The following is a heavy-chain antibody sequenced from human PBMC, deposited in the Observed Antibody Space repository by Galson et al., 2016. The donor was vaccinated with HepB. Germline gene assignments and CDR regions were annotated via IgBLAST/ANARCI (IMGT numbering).Heavy chain of an antibody. CDR1: GYTFTDYY. D-gene: IGHD3-10*01. J-gene: IGHJ5*02. V-gene: IGHV1-2*06. Sequence: SVKVSCKASGYTFTDYYLHWVRQAPGQGLEWMGRIHPNSGGTNYAQKFQGGVTMTRERSISTVYMELSSLRSDDTAVYYCAREYYYGSGSYWGNWFDPWGQGTLVTVSS. CDR2: IHPNSGGT. CDR3: AREYYYGSGSYWGNWFDP.